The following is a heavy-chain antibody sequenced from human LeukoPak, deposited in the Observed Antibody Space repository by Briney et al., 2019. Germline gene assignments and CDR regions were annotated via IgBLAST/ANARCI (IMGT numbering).Heavy chain of an antibody. V-gene: IGHV1-8*02. CDR3: ARGVRGDGYNFDY. J-gene: IGHJ4*02. D-gene: IGHD5-24*01. Sequence: ASVKVSCKASGYTFTSYGISWVRQAPGQGLEWMGWMNPNSGNTGYAQKFQGRVTMTRNTSISTAYMELSSLRSEDTAVYYCARGVRGDGYNFDYWGQGTLVTVSS. CDR1: GYTFTSYG. CDR2: MNPNSGNT.